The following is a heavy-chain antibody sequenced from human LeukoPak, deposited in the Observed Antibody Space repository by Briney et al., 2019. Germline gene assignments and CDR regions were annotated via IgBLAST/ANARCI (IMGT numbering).Heavy chain of an antibody. CDR2: ICYSGST. D-gene: IGHD3-22*01. CDR1: GGSLSAYY. CDR3: ARHRDHDSSGFYFDY. J-gene: IGHJ4*02. V-gene: IGHV4-39*01. Sequence: KASETLSLTCAVYGGSLSAYYWAWIRQPPGKGLEWIGSICYSGSTYYNPSLKSRVTISVDTSKNQFSLKLSSVTAADTAVYYCARHRDHDSSGFYFDYWGQGTLVTVSS.